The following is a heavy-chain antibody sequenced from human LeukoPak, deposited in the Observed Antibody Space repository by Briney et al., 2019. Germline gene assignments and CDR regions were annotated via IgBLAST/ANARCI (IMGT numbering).Heavy chain of an antibody. CDR1: GGTFSSYA. V-gene: IGHV1-69*04. Sequence: ASVKVSCKASGGTFSSYAISWVRQAPGRGLEWMGRIIPILGIANYAQKFQGRVTITADKSTSTAYMELSSLRSEDTAVYYCARAPVVPAAHALDYWGQGTLVTVSS. CDR3: ARAPVVPAAHALDY. CDR2: IIPILGIA. J-gene: IGHJ4*02. D-gene: IGHD2-2*01.